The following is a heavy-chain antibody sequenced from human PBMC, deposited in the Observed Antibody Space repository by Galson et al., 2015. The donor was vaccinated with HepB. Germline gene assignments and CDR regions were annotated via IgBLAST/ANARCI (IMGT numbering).Heavy chain of an antibody. D-gene: IGHD3-22*01. CDR2: TSSDGRNK. V-gene: IGHV3-30*04. CDR1: GFIFSDFA. J-gene: IGHJ4*02. CDR3: ARAWGYYESSDY. Sequence: SLRLSCAASGFIFSDFAMHWVRQAPGKGLEWVAVTSSDGRNKYYGDSVKGRFTVSRDNPNSTLHLQMTNLRPEDTAMYYCARAWGYYESSDYWGQGTLIAVSS.